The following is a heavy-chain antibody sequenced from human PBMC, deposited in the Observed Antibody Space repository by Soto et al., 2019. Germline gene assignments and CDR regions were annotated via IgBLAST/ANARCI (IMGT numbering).Heavy chain of an antibody. CDR2: IIPIFDKA. J-gene: IGHJ5*02. Sequence: QVQLVQSGAEVKKPGSSVKVSCKGSGATFTSYGVIWVRQAPGQGLEWMGGIIPIFDKANYARKFQARLTITADKSTSTGFRELRSLRSEDTAVYYWARAGIYSDYFTGAKAPWGKGTLVTVSS. CDR3: ARAGIYSDYFTGAKAP. CDR1: GATFTSYG. V-gene: IGHV1-69*06. D-gene: IGHD4-17*01.